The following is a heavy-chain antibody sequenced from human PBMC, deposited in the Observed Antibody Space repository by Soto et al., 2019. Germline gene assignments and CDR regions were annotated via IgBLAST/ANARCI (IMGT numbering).Heavy chain of an antibody. D-gene: IGHD6-13*01. Sequence: QVHLVQSGAEVKEPGSSVKVSCKASGGSITKYGISWVRQAPGKGLEWMGGIIPIFGSESYAQKLRGRVTMTADESTNTAYVELRGLRSEDTAVYYCAIRGIAAAGTEERWFDTWGQGTLVTVSS. V-gene: IGHV1-69*12. J-gene: IGHJ5*02. CDR3: AIRGIAAAGTEERWFDT. CDR2: IIPIFGSE. CDR1: GGSITKYG.